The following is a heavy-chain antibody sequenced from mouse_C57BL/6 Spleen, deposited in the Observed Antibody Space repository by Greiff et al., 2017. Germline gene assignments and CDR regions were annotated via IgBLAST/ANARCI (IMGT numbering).Heavy chain of an antibody. CDR3: ARGIYYYGNFDY. J-gene: IGHJ2*01. D-gene: IGHD1-1*01. CDR1: GFTFSDYG. Sequence: EVQLQQSGGGLVKPGGSLKLSCAASGFTFSDYGMHWVRQAPEKGLEWVAYISSGSSTIYYADTVKGRFTISRDNAKNTLFLQMTSLRSEDTAMYYCARGIYYYGNFDYWGQGTTLTVSS. CDR2: ISSGSSTI. V-gene: IGHV5-17*01.